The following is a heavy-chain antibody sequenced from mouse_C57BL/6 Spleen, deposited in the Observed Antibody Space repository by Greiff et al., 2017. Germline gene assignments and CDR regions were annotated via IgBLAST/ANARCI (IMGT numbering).Heavy chain of an antibody. V-gene: IGHV1-61*01. CDR3: ARHYYGSSYYFDY. D-gene: IGHD1-1*01. Sequence: VQLQQPGAELVRPGSSVKLSCKASGYTFTSYWMDWVNQRPGQGLEWIGNIYPSDSETHYNQKFKDKATLTVDKSSSTSYMQLSSLTSEDSAVYYCARHYYGSSYYFDYWGQGTTLTVSS. J-gene: IGHJ2*01. CDR1: GYTFTSYW. CDR2: IYPSDSET.